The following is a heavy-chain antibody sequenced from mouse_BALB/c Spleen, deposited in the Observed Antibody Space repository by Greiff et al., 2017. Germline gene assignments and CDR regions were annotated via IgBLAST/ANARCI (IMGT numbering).Heavy chain of an antibody. J-gene: IGHJ4*01. D-gene: IGHD3-1*01. V-gene: IGHV3-2*02. CDR3: SKGARATLYYYAMDY. Sequence: EVQLVESGPGLVKPSQSLSLTCTVTGYSITSDYAWNWIRQFPGNKLEWMGYISYSGSTSYNPSLKSRISITRDTSKNQFFLQLNSVTTEDTATYYCSKGARATLYYYAMDYWGQGTSVTVSS. CDR1: GYSITSDYA. CDR2: ISYSGST.